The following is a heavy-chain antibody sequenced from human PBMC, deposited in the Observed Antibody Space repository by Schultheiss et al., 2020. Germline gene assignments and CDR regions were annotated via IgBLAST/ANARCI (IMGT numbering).Heavy chain of an antibody. CDR2: IYYSGST. Sequence: SETLSLTCTVSGGSISSSSYYWGWIRQPPGKGLEWIGSIYYSGSTYYNPSLKSRVTISVDTSKNQFSLKLTSVTAADTAVYYCAADTIFGVVINPYDYYYYYMDVWGKGTTVTVCS. J-gene: IGHJ6*03. D-gene: IGHD3-3*01. V-gene: IGHV4-39*07. CDR1: GGSISSSSYY. CDR3: AADTIFGVVINPYDYYYYYMDV.